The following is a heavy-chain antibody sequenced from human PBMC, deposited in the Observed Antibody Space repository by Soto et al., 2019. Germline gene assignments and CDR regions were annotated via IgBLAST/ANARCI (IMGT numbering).Heavy chain of an antibody. CDR3: ARVSRSHDTEY. V-gene: IGHV3-7*05. CDR1: GFTFNNYW. D-gene: IGHD5-18*01. J-gene: IGHJ4*02. CDR2: INQDGSQT. Sequence: EVQLEESGGGLVQPGGSLRLACKTPGFTFNNYWMSWFRQAPGKGLEWVANINQDGSQTDYVDSVKGRFTLSRDNAKTSLYLQMNSLRVEDTAVYYCARVSRSHDTEYWGQGTLVTVSS.